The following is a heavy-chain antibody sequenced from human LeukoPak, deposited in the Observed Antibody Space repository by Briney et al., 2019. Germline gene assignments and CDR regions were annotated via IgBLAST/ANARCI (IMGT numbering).Heavy chain of an antibody. Sequence: GRSLRLSCAASGFTFSTYGMQWVRQAPGKGLEWVAVISYDGSNKYYADSVKGRFTISRDNAKNTLYLQMNSLRAEDTAVYYCATAGNYRFDYWGQGTLVTVSS. J-gene: IGHJ4*02. CDR3: ATAGNYRFDY. CDR1: GFTFSTYG. CDR2: ISYDGSNK. V-gene: IGHV3-30*03. D-gene: IGHD1-7*01.